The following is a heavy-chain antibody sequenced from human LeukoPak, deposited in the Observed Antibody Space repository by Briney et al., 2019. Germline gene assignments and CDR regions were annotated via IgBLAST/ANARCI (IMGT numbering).Heavy chain of an antibody. V-gene: IGHV1-8*01. CDR2: MNPNSGNT. CDR3: ARVPVVEAAAASRGFDP. J-gene: IGHJ5*02. CDR1: GYTFTSYD. D-gene: IGHD6-13*01. Sequence: AASVKVSCKASGYTFTSYDINWVRQATGQGLEWMGWMNPNSGNTGYAQKFQGRVTMTRNTSISTAYMELSSLRSEDTAVYYCARVPVVEAAAASRGFDPWGQGTLVTVSS.